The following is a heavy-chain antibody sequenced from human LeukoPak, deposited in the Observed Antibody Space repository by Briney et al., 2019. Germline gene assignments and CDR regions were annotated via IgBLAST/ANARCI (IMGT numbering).Heavy chain of an antibody. CDR3: ARRPDGFDI. J-gene: IGHJ3*02. CDR1: GGSFSGYH. V-gene: IGHV4-34*01. CDR2: INHSGGT. Sequence: SETLSLTCAVYGGSFSGYHWSWIRQSPGRGLEWIGQINHSGGTDYNASVQSRVTISIDTARNQFSLRLSPLTAADTAIYYCARRPDGFDIWGQGTTVIVSS.